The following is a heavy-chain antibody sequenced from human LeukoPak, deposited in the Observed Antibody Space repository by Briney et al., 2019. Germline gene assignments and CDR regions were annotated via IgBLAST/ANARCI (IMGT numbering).Heavy chain of an antibody. V-gene: IGHV1-8*03. CDR2: INPNTDDR. CDR1: GYTFTNYH. J-gene: IGHJ4*02. Sequence: ASVKVSCKASGYTFTNYHINCVRQATGQGLEWMGWINPNTDDRGYAQRFQGRVTITRDTSRTTAYMELRSLTSEDTAVYFCARTTTFTASGYDYWGQGTLVTVSS. D-gene: IGHD4-17*01. CDR3: ARTTTFTASGYDY.